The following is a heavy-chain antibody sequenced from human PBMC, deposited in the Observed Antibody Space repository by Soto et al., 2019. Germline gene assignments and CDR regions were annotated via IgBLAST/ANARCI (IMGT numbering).Heavy chain of an antibody. J-gene: IGHJ4*02. CDR1: GGSVSSGSYY. CDR2: IYYSGST. V-gene: IGHV4-61*01. D-gene: IGHD3-10*01. Sequence: PSETLSLTCTVSGGSVSSGSYYWSWIRQPPGKGLEWIGYIYYSGSTNYNPSLKSRVTISIDTSKNQFSLTLSSVTAADTAVYYCARDRDHYFDYWGQGTLVTVSS. CDR3: ARDRDHYFDY.